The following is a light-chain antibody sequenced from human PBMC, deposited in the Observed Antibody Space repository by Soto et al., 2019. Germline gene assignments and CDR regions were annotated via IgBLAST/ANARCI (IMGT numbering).Light chain of an antibody. Sequence: QTVVTQEPSLTVSPGGTVTLTCASSTGAVTSGYYPNWFQQKRGQAPRALIYCTSNKHSCAPARFSGALHGGKAALTLSCVQPEVEAENYCLLYYGGHVRRFGGETKRTVL. J-gene: IGLJ3*02. CDR3: LLYYGGHVRR. CDR2: CTS. CDR1: TGAVTSGYY. V-gene: IGLV7-43*01.